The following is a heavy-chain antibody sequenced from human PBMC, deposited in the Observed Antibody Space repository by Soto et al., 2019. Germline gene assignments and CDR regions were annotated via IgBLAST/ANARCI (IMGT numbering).Heavy chain of an antibody. CDR1: GFTFTRYS. V-gene: IGHV3-21*06. J-gene: IGHJ4*02. Sequence: GGSLRLSCAAPGFTFTRYSKNWIRQAPGKGLEWVASISSTTNYIYYGESLKGRLTISRDNAKNSMYLQMNTLRAEDTAVYYCARESEDLSSNLDYWGQGTLVTVSS. CDR2: ISSTTNYI. CDR3: ARESEDLSSNLDY.